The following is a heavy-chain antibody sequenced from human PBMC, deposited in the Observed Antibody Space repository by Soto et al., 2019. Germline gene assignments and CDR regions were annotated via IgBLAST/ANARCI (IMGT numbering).Heavy chain of an antibody. CDR2: IWSDGNNR. V-gene: IGHV3-33*01. D-gene: IGHD1-20*01. CDR1: GFTFTNYG. Sequence: GGSLSLSCAASGFTFTNYGFHWVRQAPGKGLEWAAAIWSDGNNRYNGGAVEGRFTISKDNSKNMLYLQMNDLRVEDTALYYCARDSIRVPADFDYWGQGTLVTVSS. J-gene: IGHJ4*02. CDR3: ARDSIRVPADFDY.